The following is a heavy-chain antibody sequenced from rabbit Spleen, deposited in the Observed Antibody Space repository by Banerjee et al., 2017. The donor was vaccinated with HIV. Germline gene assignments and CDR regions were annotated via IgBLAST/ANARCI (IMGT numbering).Heavy chain of an antibody. CDR2: IYTSSGGST. Sequence: QSLEESGGDLVKPGASLTLTCTASGIDFSSYYYMCWVRQAPGKGLELIACIYTSSGGSTYYASWAKGRFTMSKTSSTTVTLQMTSLTAADTATYFCARRDVGYGYFNLWGQGTLVTVS. CDR3: ARRDVGYGYFNL. J-gene: IGHJ4*01. CDR1: GIDFSSYYY. D-gene: IGHD6-1*01. V-gene: IGHV1S40*01.